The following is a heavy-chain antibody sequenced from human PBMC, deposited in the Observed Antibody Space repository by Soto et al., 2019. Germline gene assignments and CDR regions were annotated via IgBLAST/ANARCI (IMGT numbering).Heavy chain of an antibody. Sequence: GSLSLSCVASGFTLSFTNYAMSWVRQAPGKGLEWVSAISGSGGSTYYADSVKGRFTISRDNSKNTLYLQMNSLRAEDTAVYYCAKYPDYDFWSGYPYFDYWGQGTLVTVSS. CDR3: AKYPDYDFWSGYPYFDY. J-gene: IGHJ4*02. CDR2: ISGSGGST. D-gene: IGHD3-3*01. CDR1: GFTLSFTNYA. V-gene: IGHV3-23*01.